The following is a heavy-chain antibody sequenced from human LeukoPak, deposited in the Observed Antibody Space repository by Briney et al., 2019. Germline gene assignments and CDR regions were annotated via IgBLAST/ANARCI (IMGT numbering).Heavy chain of an antibody. Sequence: GGSLRLSCAASGFTFSSYGMHWVRQAPGKGLEWVAFIRYDGSNKYYADSVKGRFTISRDNSKNTLYLQMNSLRAEDTAVYYCAKDRGSYYYDSSGYSYWGQGTLVTVSS. CDR1: GFTFSSYG. D-gene: IGHD3-22*01. CDR2: IRYDGSNK. CDR3: AKDRGSYYYDSSGYSY. J-gene: IGHJ4*02. V-gene: IGHV3-30*02.